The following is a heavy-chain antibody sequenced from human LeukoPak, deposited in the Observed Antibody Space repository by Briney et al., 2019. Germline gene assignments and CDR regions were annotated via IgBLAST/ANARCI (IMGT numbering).Heavy chain of an antibody. J-gene: IGHJ4*02. V-gene: IGHV3-23*01. D-gene: IGHD6-6*01. CDR2: LSGSGGST. Sequence: PGGSLRLSCAASGFTFSSYAMSWVRQAPGKGLEWVSTLSGSGGSTYYADSVKGRFTISRDNSKNTLYLQMNSLRAEDTAIYYCAKSDSSSAPFDYWGQGTLVTVSS. CDR1: GFTFSSYA. CDR3: AKSDSSSAPFDY.